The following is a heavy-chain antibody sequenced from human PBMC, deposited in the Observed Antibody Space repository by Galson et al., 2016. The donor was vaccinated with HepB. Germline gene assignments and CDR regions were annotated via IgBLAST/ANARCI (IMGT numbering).Heavy chain of an antibody. CDR1: GFTFNSYA. Sequence: SLRLSCAASGFTFNSYAMIWVRQDPGKGLEWVSAVSGSGYNTYYTDSVKGRFTVSRDNSQNTLYLQMNSLRVEDTAAYYCAKSSDSSGLRVRRDAFDIWGQGTMVTVSS. J-gene: IGHJ3*02. V-gene: IGHV3-23*01. CDR2: VSGSGYNT. D-gene: IGHD3-22*01. CDR3: AKSSDSSGLRVRRDAFDI.